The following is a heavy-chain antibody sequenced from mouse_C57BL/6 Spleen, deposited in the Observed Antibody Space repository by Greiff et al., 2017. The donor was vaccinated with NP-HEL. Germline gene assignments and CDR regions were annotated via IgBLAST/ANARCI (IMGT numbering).Heavy chain of an antibody. J-gene: IGHJ4*01. Sequence: VQLQQSGAELVRPGASVTLSCKASGYTFTDYEMHWVKQTPVHGLEWIGAIDPETGGTAYNQKFKGKAILTADKSSSTAYMELRSLTSEDSAVYYCYYYGSSYDAMDYWGQGTSVTVSS. CDR2: IDPETGGT. CDR1: GYTFTDYE. D-gene: IGHD1-1*01. V-gene: IGHV1-15*01. CDR3: YYYGSSYDAMDY.